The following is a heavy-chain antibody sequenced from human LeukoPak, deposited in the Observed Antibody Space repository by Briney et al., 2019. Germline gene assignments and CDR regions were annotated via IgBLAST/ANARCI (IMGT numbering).Heavy chain of an antibody. J-gene: IGHJ6*02. Sequence: ASVKVSCKASGYTFTSYYMHWVRQAPGQGLEWMGIINPSGGSTNYAQKFQGRVTMTRDTSTGTVYMELSSLRSEDTAVYYCARDGFSAGATTYYSYGRDVWGQGTTVTVSS. CDR2: INPSGGST. D-gene: IGHD1-26*01. V-gene: IGHV1-46*01. CDR3: ARDGFSAGATTYYSYGRDV. CDR1: GYTFTSYY.